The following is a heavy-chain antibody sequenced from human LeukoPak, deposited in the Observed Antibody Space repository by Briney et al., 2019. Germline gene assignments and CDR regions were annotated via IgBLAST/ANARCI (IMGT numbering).Heavy chain of an antibody. CDR2: IYLYGTT. CDR1: IGSISSSKW. D-gene: IGHD1/OR15-1a*01. J-gene: IGHJ6*02. Sequence: SETLSLTCSVSIGSISSSKWWSWVRQSPVEGLEWIGEIYLYGTTNYNPSFTSRVTMSVDRSRNQFSLKLTSVTAADTAVYYCARQKWEQQGRDYYFNGLDVWGPGTTVIVSS. CDR3: ARQKWEQQGRDYYFNGLDV. V-gene: IGHV4-4*02.